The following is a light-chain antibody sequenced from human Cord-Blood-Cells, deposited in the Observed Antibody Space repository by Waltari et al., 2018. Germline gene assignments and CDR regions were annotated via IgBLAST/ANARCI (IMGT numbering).Light chain of an antibody. J-gene: IGLJ2*01. CDR2: AVS. V-gene: IGLV2-11*01. Sequence: QSALTQPRSVYGYPGQSVTISCTGTSSDVGGHNYVSLYQQHPGKAPKLMIYAVSKRPSAVPDRFSGSKSGNTASLTISGLQAEDEADYYCCSYAGSYTVVFGGGTKLTVL. CDR3: CSYAGSYTVV. CDR1: SSDVGGHNY.